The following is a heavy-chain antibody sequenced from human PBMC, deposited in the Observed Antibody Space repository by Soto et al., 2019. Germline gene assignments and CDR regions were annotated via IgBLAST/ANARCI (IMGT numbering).Heavy chain of an antibody. J-gene: IGHJ5*02. CDR3: ARESYGLGYCSGGSCLGPRTQGLDP. CDR1: GFTFSSYA. D-gene: IGHD2-15*01. CDR2: ISYDGSNK. V-gene: IGHV3-30-3*01. Sequence: QVQLVESGGGVVQPGRSLRLSCAASGFTFSSYAMHWVRQAPGKGLEWVAVISYDGSNKYYAHSVKGRFTNSRDTSKNTLYLQMNSLSAVDTAVYYCARESYGLGYCSGGSCLGPRTQGLDPWGQGTLVTVSS.